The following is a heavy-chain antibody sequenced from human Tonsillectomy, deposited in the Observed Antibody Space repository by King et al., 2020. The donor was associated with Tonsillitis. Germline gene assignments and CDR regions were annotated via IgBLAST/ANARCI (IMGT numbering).Heavy chain of an antibody. Sequence: QLVQSGAEVKKPGASVKVSCKASGYTFTSYAMHWVRQAPGQRLEWMGWINAGNGNTKYSQKFQGRVTITRDTSASTAYMELSSLRSEDTAVYYCAALAAEDDAFDIWGPGTMVTVSS. CDR2: INAGNGNT. D-gene: IGHD6-13*01. J-gene: IGHJ3*02. CDR3: AALAAEDDAFDI. V-gene: IGHV1-3*01. CDR1: GYTFTSYA.